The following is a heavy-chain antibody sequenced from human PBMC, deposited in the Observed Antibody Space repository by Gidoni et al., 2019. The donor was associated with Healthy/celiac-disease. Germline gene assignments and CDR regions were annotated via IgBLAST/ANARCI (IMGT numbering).Heavy chain of an antibody. Sequence: QVQLVESGGGVVEPVRCLRLHRAAVGFTLSSYGMHWVRQAPGMGPEWVAFISYDGSKKYYAYSVTSRFTISRDHSKNTLYLQMNSLRAEDSAVYYCAKLYGDYEAPFDYWGQGTLVTVS. CDR2: ISYDGSKK. V-gene: IGHV3-30*18. CDR3: AKLYGDYEAPFDY. J-gene: IGHJ4*02. D-gene: IGHD4-17*01. CDR1: GFTLSSYG.